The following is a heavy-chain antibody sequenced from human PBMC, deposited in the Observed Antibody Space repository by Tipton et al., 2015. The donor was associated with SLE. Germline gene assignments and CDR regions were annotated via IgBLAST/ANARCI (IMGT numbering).Heavy chain of an antibody. CDR3: ASLYGGESWGWGYYYNYDLDV. CDR1: GGSISTTSHY. D-gene: IGHD2-21*01. Sequence: TLSLTCTVSGGSISTTSHYWGWIRQSPGKGLEWIASLYFSGITYYNPSLKSRVTISVDTSKSQVSLRLSSVTAADTAVYYCASLYGGESWGWGYYYNYDLDVWGQETTVTVSS. V-gene: IGHV4-39*07. J-gene: IGHJ6*02. CDR2: LYFSGIT.